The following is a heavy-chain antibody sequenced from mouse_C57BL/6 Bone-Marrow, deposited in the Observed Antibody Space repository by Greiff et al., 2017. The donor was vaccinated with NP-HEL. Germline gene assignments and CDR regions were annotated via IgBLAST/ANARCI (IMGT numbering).Heavy chain of an antibody. CDR2: IDPSDSYT. J-gene: IGHJ3*01. CDR1: GYTFTSYW. D-gene: IGHD2-4*01. CDR3: ARKGGLRRRGFAY. Sequence: VQLQQSGAELVMPGASVKLSCKASGYTFTSYWMHWVKQRPGQGLEWIGEIDPSDSYTNYNQKFKGKSTLTVDKSSSTAYMRLSSLTSEDSAVYYCARKGGLRRRGFAYWGQGTLVTVSA. V-gene: IGHV1-69*01.